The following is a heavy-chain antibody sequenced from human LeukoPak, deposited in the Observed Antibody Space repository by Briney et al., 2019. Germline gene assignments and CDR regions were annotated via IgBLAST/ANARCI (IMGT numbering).Heavy chain of an antibody. CDR3: ARARSGDYVWGSYRYNQYFDY. Sequence: ASVKVSCKASGYTFTSYYMHWVRQAPGLGLEWMGIINPSGGSTSYAQKFQGRVTMTTDTSTSTAYMELRSLRSDDTAVYYCARARSGDYVWGSYRYNQYFDYWGQGTLVTVSS. CDR1: GYTFTSYY. V-gene: IGHV1-46*01. D-gene: IGHD3-16*02. J-gene: IGHJ4*02. CDR2: INPSGGST.